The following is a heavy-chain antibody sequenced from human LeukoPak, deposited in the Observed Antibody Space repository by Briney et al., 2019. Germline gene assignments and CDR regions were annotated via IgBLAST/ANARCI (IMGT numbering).Heavy chain of an antibody. CDR1: GYTFTGYY. CDR3: ATDKREYSYGSNWFDP. CDR2: INPNSGGT. D-gene: IGHD5-18*01. J-gene: IGHJ5*02. V-gene: IGHV1-2*02. Sequence: GASVKVSCKASGYTFTGYYMHWVRQAPGQGLEWMGWINPNSGGTNYAQKFQGRVTMTRDTCISTAYMELSRLRSDDTAVYYCATDKREYSYGSNWFDPWGQGTLVTVSS.